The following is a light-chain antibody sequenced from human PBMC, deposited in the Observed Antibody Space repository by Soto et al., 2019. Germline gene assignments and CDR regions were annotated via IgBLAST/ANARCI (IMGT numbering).Light chain of an antibody. CDR3: QQRSNWPRT. CDR1: QSVGSY. CDR2: DKS. Sequence: EIVLTQSPATLSLSPGERATLSCRASQSVGSYFAWYQQKPGQAPRILIYDKSNRATGIPAMFSGSGSGTDFPLTISSLEPEDFAVYYCQQRSNWPRTFGQGTKLEIK. V-gene: IGKV3-11*01. J-gene: IGKJ2*01.